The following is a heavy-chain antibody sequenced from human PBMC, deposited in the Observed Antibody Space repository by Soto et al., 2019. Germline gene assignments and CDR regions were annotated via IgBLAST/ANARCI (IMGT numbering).Heavy chain of an antibody. V-gene: IGHV3-66*04. J-gene: IGHJ4*02. CDR3: AGHSHKDY. CDR1: GFTVGNNY. CDR2: IYSTGSP. Sequence: GGSLRLSCAASGFTVGNNYMSWVRQAPGKGLEWVSLIYSTGSPFYADSVKDRFIISRDSSKNTLYLQVNSLRVEDTAVYYCAGHSHKDYWGQGALVTVSS.